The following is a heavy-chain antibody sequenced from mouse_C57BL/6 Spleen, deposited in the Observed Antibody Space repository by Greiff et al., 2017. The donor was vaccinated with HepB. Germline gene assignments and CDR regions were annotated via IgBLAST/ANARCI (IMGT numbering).Heavy chain of an antibody. Sequence: EVQRVESGGGLVQPGGSLSLSCAASGFTFTDYYMSWVRQPPGKALEWLGFIRNKANGYTTEYSASVKGRFTISRDNSQSILYLQMNALSAEDSATYYCARYNGSSSYYFDYWGRGTTLTVSS. J-gene: IGHJ2*01. CDR3: ARYNGSSSYYFDY. CDR2: IRNKANGYTT. V-gene: IGHV7-3*01. CDR1: GFTFTDYY. D-gene: IGHD1-1*01.